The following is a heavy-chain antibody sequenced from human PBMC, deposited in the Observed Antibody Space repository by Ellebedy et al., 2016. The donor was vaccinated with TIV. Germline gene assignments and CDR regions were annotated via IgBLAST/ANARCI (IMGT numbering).Heavy chain of an antibody. Sequence: GESLKISCAASGFTFSYYNMNWVRQAPGKGLEWVSHISSSSRTIYYADSVKGRFTISRDNAENSLYLQMNSLRAEDTAVYYCVRDPRFCTGGNCYGFDYWGQGTLVTVSS. CDR3: VRDPRFCTGGNCYGFDY. J-gene: IGHJ4*02. D-gene: IGHD2-15*01. CDR1: GFTFSYYN. CDR2: ISSSSRTI. V-gene: IGHV3-48*01.